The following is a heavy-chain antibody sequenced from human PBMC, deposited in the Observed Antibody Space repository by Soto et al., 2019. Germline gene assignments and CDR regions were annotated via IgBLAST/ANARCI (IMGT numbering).Heavy chain of an antibody. CDR3: AAKIDSSSWPPFDY. J-gene: IGHJ4*02. CDR1: GDSVTSHY. V-gene: IGHV4-59*02. Sequence: SETLSLTCSFSGDSVTSHYLTWIRQSPEKGLEWIGYMHYTGFSHYNPSLKSRLTISVDRSKNQFSLKLTSVTVADTAVYYCAAKIDSSSWPPFDYGGQGTLVT. D-gene: IGHD6-13*01. CDR2: MHYTGFS.